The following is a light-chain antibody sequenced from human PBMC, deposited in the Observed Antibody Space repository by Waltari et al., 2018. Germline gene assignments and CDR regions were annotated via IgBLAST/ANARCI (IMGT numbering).Light chain of an antibody. Sequence: QSALTQPASVSGSPGQSITISCTGTTSDVGAYNYVSLYQQHPGKAPKLIIYDVSHRPAGVSNRFTGSKSGNTASLIISGLQAEDEADYYCSSYTSSSLYVFGRGTKVTVL. CDR3: SSYTSSSLYV. CDR1: TSDVGAYNY. V-gene: IGLV2-14*03. CDR2: DVS. J-gene: IGLJ1*01.